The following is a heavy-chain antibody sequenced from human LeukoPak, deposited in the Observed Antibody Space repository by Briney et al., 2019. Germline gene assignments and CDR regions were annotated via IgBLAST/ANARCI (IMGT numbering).Heavy chain of an antibody. CDR1: GYTFTTYG. CDR3: ARVDAGTFYYYYGMDV. V-gene: IGHV1-18*01. CDR2: ISAYSGNT. D-gene: IGHD6-13*01. J-gene: IGHJ6*02. Sequence: ASVTVSCKASGYTFTTYGISWVRQAPGQGLEWMGWISAYSGNTNYAQKFQGRVTMTRDTSISTAYMELSRLRSDDTAVYYCARVDAGTFYYYYGMDVWGQGTTVTVSS.